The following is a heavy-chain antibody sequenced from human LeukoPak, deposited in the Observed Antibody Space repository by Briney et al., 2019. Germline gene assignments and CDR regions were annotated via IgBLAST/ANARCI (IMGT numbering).Heavy chain of an antibody. J-gene: IGHJ6*03. CDR1: GGSISSSSYY. D-gene: IGHD6-13*01. CDR2: IYYSGST. V-gene: IGHV4-39*07. CDR3: ARVSEQPPRVGYYYYMDV. Sequence: SETLSLTCTVSGGSISSSSYYWGWIRQPPGKGLEWIGSIYYSGSTYYNPSLKSRVTISVDTSKNQFSLKLSSVTAADTAVYYCARVSEQPPRVGYYYYMDVWGKGTTVTVSS.